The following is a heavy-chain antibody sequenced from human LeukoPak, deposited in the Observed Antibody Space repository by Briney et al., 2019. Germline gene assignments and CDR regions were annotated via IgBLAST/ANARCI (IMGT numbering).Heavy chain of an antibody. Sequence: PGGSLRLSCAASGSTFSSYAMSWVRQAPGKGLEWVSAISGSGGSTYYADSVKGRFTISRDNSKNTLYLQMNSLRAEDTAVYYCAKSGSSVGFHGLAYYFDYWGQGTLVTVSS. CDR3: AKSGSSVGFHGLAYYFDY. CDR1: GSTFSSYA. D-gene: IGHD3-10*01. V-gene: IGHV3-23*01. CDR2: ISGSGGST. J-gene: IGHJ4*02.